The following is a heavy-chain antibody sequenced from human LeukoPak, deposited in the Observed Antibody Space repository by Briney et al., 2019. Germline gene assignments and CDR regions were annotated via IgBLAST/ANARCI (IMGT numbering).Heavy chain of an antibody. CDR2: IYSGGST. Sequence: PGGSLRLSCAASGFTVSSNYMSWVRQAPGKGLEWVSVIYSGGSTYYADSVKGRFTISRDNSKNTLYLQMNSLRAEDTAVYYCAKGQTGDRATFDYWGQGTLVTVSS. CDR1: GFTVSSNY. CDR3: AKGQTGDRATFDY. J-gene: IGHJ4*02. V-gene: IGHV3-53*01. D-gene: IGHD7-27*01.